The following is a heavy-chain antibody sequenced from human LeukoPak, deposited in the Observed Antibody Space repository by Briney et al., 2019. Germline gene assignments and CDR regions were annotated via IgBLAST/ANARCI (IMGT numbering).Heavy chain of an antibody. CDR1: GFIFCDYR. J-gene: IGHJ6*03. Sequence: GGALRLSCAASGFIFCDYRMNWVREAPGEGGEWGSSISSRGSVTYYAHSLRDRFTISRDNAQDSVLLQMNSLRVEDTAVYFCSREPDMDVWGKGPTVSVSS. CDR2: ISSRGSVT. V-gene: IGHV3-21*01. CDR3: SREPDMDV.